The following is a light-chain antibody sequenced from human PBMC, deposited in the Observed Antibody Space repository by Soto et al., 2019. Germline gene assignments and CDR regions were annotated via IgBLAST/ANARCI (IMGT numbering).Light chain of an antibody. Sequence: EIVMTQSPATLSVSPGERVTLSCRASESISSKLAWYQQKPGQAPSLLMYGASTRATGIPARFSDSGSGTEFTLTISSLQSEDFAVYYCQQYNTWSSITFGQGTRLEIK. V-gene: IGKV3-15*01. J-gene: IGKJ5*01. CDR1: ESISSK. CDR2: GAS. CDR3: QQYNTWSSIT.